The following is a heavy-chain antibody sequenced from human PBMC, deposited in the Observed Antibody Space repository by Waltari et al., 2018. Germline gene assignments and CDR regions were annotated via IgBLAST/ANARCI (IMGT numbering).Heavy chain of an antibody. CDR2: INPNSGGT. Sequence: QVQPVQSGAEVKKPGASVKVSSKASGYTFTGYYMHGVRQAPAQRPEWRGWINPNSGGTNYAQKFQGRVTMTRDTSISTAYMELSRLRSDDTAVYYCAREIVVVPAAAAMGYWGQGTLVTVSS. J-gene: IGHJ4*02. D-gene: IGHD2-2*01. CDR3: AREIVVVPAAAAMGY. CDR1: GYTFTGYY. V-gene: IGHV1-2*02.